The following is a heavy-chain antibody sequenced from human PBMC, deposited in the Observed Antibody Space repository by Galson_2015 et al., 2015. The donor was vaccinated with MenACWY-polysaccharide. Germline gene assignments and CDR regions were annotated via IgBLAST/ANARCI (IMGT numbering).Heavy chain of an antibody. J-gene: IGHJ4*02. CDR1: GFTFSSYG. D-gene: IGHD1-20*01. Sequence: SLRLSCAASGFTFSSYGMSWVRQAPGKGLEWVSDVRGDGSNKYYADSVKGRFTISRDNSKNTLYLQMISLRAEDTAVYYCAKDWGCVDNSWFDYWGQGTLVTVSS. V-gene: IGHV3-23*01. CDR3: AKDWGCVDNSWFDY. CDR2: VRGDGSNK.